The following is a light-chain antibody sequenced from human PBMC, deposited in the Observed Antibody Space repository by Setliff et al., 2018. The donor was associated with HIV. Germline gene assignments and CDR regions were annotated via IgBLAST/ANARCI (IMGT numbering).Light chain of an antibody. V-gene: IGLV1-40*01. CDR1: SSNFGSGFN. Sequence: QSALAQPPSVSGAPGQRVTISCTGSSSNFGSGFNVYWHQQLPGTAPKLLIYDNTKRPSGVPDRFSGSKSGTSASLAITGLQTEDEADYYCQSYDNSLRGYVFGTGTKVTVL. CDR2: DNT. J-gene: IGLJ1*01. CDR3: QSYDNSLRGYV.